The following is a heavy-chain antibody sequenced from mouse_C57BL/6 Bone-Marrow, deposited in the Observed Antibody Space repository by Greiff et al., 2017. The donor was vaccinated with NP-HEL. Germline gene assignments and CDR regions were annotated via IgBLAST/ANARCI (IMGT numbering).Heavy chain of an antibody. V-gene: IGHV1-55*01. J-gene: IGHJ3*01. Sequence: QVHVKQPGAELVKPGASVKMSCKASGYTFTSYWITWVKQRPGQGLEWIGDIYPGSGSTNYNEKFKSKATLTVDTSSSTAYIQLSSLTSEDSAVYYCALYYSNYVAYWGQGTLVTVSA. CDR1: GYTFTSYW. D-gene: IGHD2-5*01. CDR2: IYPGSGST. CDR3: ALYYSNYVAY.